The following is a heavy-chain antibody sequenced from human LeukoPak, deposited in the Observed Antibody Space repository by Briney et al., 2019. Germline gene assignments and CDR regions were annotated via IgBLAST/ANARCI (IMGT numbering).Heavy chain of an antibody. CDR2: IRYDGSNK. CDR3: ARSSELLWFGELSYWFDP. CDR1: GFTFSSYG. D-gene: IGHD3-10*01. J-gene: IGHJ5*02. Sequence: GGSLRLSCAASGFTFSSYGMHWVRQAPGKGLEWVAFIRYDGSNKYYADSVKGRFTISRDNSKNTLYLQMNSLRAEDTAVHYCARSSELLWFGELSYWFDPWGQGTLVTVSS. V-gene: IGHV3-30*02.